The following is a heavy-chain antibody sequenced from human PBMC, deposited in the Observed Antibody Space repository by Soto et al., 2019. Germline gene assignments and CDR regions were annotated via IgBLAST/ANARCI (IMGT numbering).Heavy chain of an antibody. CDR3: ARSITGTVSYYYGMDV. D-gene: IGHD1-20*01. J-gene: IGHJ6*02. V-gene: IGHV1-69*12. Sequence: QVQLVQSGAEVKKPGSSVKVSCKASGGTFSSYAISWVRQAPGQGLEWMGGIIPIFGTGDYAQKFQGRVTIAADESTSTGYMKLSSLRSEDTAVYYCARSITGTVSYYYGMDVWGQGTTVTVSS. CDR1: GGTFSSYA. CDR2: IIPIFGTG.